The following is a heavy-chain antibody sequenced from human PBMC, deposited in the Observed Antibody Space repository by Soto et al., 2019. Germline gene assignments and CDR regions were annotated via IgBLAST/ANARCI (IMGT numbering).Heavy chain of an antibody. V-gene: IGHV4-39*02. CDR1: GDSVSSGGYA. D-gene: IGHD3-16*01. Sequence: PXGTLTLACAVSGDSVSSGGYAWGWSRQTPGKGLEWIGTVYYSGSSYYNPSLESRVSISVDTTKSHFSLRLNSVTAADTGIYYCARLRGSVLTFVMDVWGQGPPVTASS. CDR2: VYYSGSS. CDR3: ARLRGSVLTFVMDV. J-gene: IGHJ6*02.